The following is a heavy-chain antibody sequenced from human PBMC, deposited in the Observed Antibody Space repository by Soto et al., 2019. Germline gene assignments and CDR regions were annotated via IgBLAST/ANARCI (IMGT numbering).Heavy chain of an antibody. CDR2: ISSSSSYI. CDR3: ASHTDIVVLVPDY. V-gene: IGHV3-21*01. D-gene: IGHD2-15*01. CDR1: GFTFSSYS. J-gene: IGHJ4*02. Sequence: GGSLRLSCAASGFTFSSYSMNWVRQAPGKGLEWVSSISSSSSYIYYADSVKGRFTISRDNAKNSLYLQMNSLRAEDTAVYYCASHTDIVVLVPDYWGQGTLVTVSS.